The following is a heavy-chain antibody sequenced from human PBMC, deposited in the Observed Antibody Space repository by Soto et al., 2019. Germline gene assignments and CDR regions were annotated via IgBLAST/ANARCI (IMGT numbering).Heavy chain of an antibody. CDR3: GRDLVGATVWFDP. V-gene: IGHV4-59*01. Sequence: SETLSLTCTVSGGSISSYYWSWIRQPPGKGLEWIGYIYYSGSTNYNPSLKSRVTISVDTSKNQFSLKLSSVTAADTAVYYCGRDLVGATVWFDPWGQGTLVTVSS. CDR1: GGSISSYY. J-gene: IGHJ5*02. CDR2: IYYSGST. D-gene: IGHD1-26*01.